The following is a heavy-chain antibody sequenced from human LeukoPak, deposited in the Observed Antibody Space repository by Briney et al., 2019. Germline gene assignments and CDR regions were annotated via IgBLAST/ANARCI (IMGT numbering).Heavy chain of an antibody. CDR1: GFTFSSYW. D-gene: IGHD7-27*01. CDR2: INSDRRST. J-gene: IGHJ4*02. Sequence: PGGSLRLSCAASGFTFSSYWMHWVRQAPGKGLVWVSRINSDRRSTSYADSVKGRFTISRENAKNTLYLQMNSLRAEDTAVYYCARVYDVNWGGFDYWGQGTLVTVSS. CDR3: ARVYDVNWGGFDY. V-gene: IGHV3-74*01.